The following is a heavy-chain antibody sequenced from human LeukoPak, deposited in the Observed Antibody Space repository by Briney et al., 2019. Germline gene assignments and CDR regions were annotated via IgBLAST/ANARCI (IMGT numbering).Heavy chain of an antibody. Sequence: SETLSLTCAVSGGPFSGYFWSWIRQSSGKGLEWIGEIHNSGTTNYNPSLNSRVTISEDTSKNQFYLNLSSVTAADTAVYYCARRYYYNLGSYPFDFWGQGTLVTVSS. CDR2: IHNSGTT. CDR1: GGPFSGYF. D-gene: IGHD3-10*01. J-gene: IGHJ4*02. V-gene: IGHV4-34*01. CDR3: ARRYYYNLGSYPFDF.